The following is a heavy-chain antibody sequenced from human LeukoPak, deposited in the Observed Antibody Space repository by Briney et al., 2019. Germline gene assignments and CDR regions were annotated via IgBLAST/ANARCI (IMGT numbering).Heavy chain of an antibody. CDR1: GDSINTYY. CDR3: ATRSALDYYLDV. V-gene: IGHV4-59*08. D-gene: IGHD6-6*01. CDR2: IYYSGST. Sequence: SETLSLTCTVSGDSINTYYWTWIRQPPGKGLEWIGYIYYSGSTNYNPSLKSRVTISVDTSKDQFSLKVTSVTAADTAVYYCATRSALDYYLDVWGKGTTVTVSS. J-gene: IGHJ6*03.